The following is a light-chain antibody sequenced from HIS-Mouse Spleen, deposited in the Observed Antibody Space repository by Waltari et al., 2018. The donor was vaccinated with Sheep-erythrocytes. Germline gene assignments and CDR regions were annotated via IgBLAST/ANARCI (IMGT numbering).Light chain of an antibody. Sequence: QSALTQPRSVSGSPGQSGTISCTGTSSSVCGYNYVSWYQQHQGKAPNLMIYDVSSRSSGVPDRFPGSNPGNTASLTISGIQAEDEADYYCCSYAGSYTLVFGGGTKLTVL. CDR1: SSSVCGYNY. V-gene: IGLV2-11*01. CDR3: CSYAGSYTLV. J-gene: IGLJ3*02. CDR2: DVS.